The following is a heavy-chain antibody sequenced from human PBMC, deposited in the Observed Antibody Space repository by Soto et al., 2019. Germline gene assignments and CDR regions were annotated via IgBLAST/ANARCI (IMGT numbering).Heavy chain of an antibody. D-gene: IGHD2-15*01. CDR1: GGSISSSSYY. CDR3: ARHTPAISISDH. V-gene: IGHV4-39*01. J-gene: IGHJ4*02. CDR2: IYYSGST. Sequence: QLQLQESGPGLVKPSETLSLTCTVSGGSISSSSYYWGWIRQPPGKGLEWIGSIYYSGSTYYNPSLKSRVPXXVXSSKNQFSLKLSSVTAADTAVYYCARHTPAISISDHWGQGTLVTVSS.